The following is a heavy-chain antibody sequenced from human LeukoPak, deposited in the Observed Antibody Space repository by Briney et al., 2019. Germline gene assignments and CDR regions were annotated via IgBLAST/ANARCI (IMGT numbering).Heavy chain of an antibody. CDR2: INPNSGGT. CDR3: ARDPVSSSGWWEFDY. J-gene: IGHJ4*02. CDR1: GYTFTGYY. D-gene: IGHD6-19*01. V-gene: IGHV1-2*02. Sequence: ASVKVSCKASGYTFTGYYMHWVRQAPGQGLEWMGWINPNSGGTNYAQKFQGRATMTRDTSISTAYMELSRLRSDDTAVYYCARDPVSSSGWWEFDYWGQGTLVTVSS.